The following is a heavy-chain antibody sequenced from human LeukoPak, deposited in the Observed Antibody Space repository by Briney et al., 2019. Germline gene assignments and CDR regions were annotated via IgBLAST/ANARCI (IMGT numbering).Heavy chain of an antibody. CDR2: ISSSWIT. J-gene: IGHJ5*02. V-gene: IGHV4-61*02. D-gene: IGHD6-19*01. CDR1: GGSISSDTYF. Sequence: HPSETLSLTCTVSGGSISSDTYFWSWIRQPAGKGLEWIGRISSSWITNYNPSLKSRVTISVDTSKNQFSMKLSSVTAADTAVYYCAKGAGPPWFDPWGQGTLVSVSS. CDR3: AKGAGPPWFDP.